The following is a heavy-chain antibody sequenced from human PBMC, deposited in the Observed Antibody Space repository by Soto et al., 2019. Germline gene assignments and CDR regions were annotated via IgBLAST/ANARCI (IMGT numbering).Heavy chain of an antibody. V-gene: IGHV3-23*01. CDR3: TKESVVVIAKLDY. CDR1: GFTFGDFA. J-gene: IGHJ4*02. D-gene: IGHD2-21*01. CDR2: ISMSDDFI. Sequence: GGSLRLSCAASGFTFGDFAMSWVRQAPGKGLEWVSGISMSDDFIYYADSVKGRFTISRDKSENIVYLQMNSSSVDDTAVYYCTKESVVVIAKLDYWGPGTLVTVSS.